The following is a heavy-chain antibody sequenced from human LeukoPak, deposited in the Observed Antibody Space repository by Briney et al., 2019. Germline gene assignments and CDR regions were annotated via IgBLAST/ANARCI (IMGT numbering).Heavy chain of an antibody. CDR1: GGSISSGDYY. CDR2: IHTSGST. Sequence: SQTLSLTCTVSGGSISSGDYYWSWIRQPAGKGLEWIGRIHTSGSTNYNPSVKSRVTISIDTSKYQFSLRLSSVTAADTALYYCARGFGYQLLAFDYWGQGTLVTVSS. J-gene: IGHJ4*02. CDR3: ARGFGYQLLAFDY. D-gene: IGHD2-2*01. V-gene: IGHV4-61*02.